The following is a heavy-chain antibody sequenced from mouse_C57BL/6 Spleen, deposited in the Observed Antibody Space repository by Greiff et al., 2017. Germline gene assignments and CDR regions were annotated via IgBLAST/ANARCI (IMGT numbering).Heavy chain of an antibody. V-gene: IGHV7-3*01. D-gene: IGHD4-1*01. CDR3: ARDWDGDY. CDR2: IRNKANGYTT. Sequence: DVMLVESGGGLVQPGGSLSLSCAASGFTFTAYYMSWVRQPPGKALEWLGFIRNKANGYTTEYSASVKGRFTISRDNSQSILYLQMNALRAEDSATYYCARDWDGDYWGQGTTLTVSA. J-gene: IGHJ2*01. CDR1: GFTFTAYY.